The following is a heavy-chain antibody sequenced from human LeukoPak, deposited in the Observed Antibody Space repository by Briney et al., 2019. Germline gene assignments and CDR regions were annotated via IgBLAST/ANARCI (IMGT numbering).Heavy chain of an antibody. V-gene: IGHV4-59*08. CDR1: GGSISSYY. D-gene: IGHD2-15*01. CDR3: ARSRVVVVAATPYYFDY. J-gene: IGHJ4*02. Sequence: SETLSLTCTVSGGSISSYYWSWIRQPPGKGLEWIGYIYYSGSTNYNPSLKSRVTISVDTSKNQFSLKLSSVTAADTAVYYCARSRVVVVAATPYYFDYWGQGTLVTVSS. CDR2: IYYSGST.